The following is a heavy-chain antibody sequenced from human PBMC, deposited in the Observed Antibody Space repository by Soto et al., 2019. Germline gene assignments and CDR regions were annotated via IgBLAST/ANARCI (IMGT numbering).Heavy chain of an antibody. CDR2: IYYSGST. CDR3: ARQVIWSGYYTNYYYYGMDV. V-gene: IGHV4-39*01. D-gene: IGHD3-3*01. J-gene: IGHJ6*02. CDR1: GGSISSSSYY. Sequence: KPSETLSLTCTVSGGSISSSSYYWGWIRQPPGKGLEWIGSIYYSGSTYYNPSLKSRVTISVDTSKNQFSLKLSSVTAADTAVYYCARQVIWSGYYTNYYYYGMDVWGQGTTVTVSS.